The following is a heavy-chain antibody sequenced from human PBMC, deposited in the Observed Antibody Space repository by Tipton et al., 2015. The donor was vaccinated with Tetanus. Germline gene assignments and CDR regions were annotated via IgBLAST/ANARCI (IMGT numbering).Heavy chain of an antibody. CDR3: ARDRGSSAYGYYYGMDV. D-gene: IGHD3-16*01. CDR1: GFTFSNYY. Sequence: SLRLSCAASGFTFSNYYMSWIRQAPGKGLEWVSHISSSGHIKYDADSLKGRFTISRDNAKNSLYLQMNSLRADDTAVYYCARDRGSSAYGYYYGMDVWGQGTTVTVSS. V-gene: IGHV3-11*01. CDR2: ISSSGHIK. J-gene: IGHJ6*02.